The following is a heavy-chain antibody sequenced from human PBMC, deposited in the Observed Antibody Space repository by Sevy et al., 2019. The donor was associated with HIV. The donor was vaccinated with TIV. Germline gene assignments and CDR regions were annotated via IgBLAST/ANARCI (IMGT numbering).Heavy chain of an antibody. CDR3: ARVGTMVRGVIFYYGMDV. D-gene: IGHD3-10*01. Sequence: ASVKVSCKASGYTFTSYDINWVRQATGQGLEWMGWMNPNSGNTGYAQKFQGRVTMTRNTSISTAYMELSSLRSEDTAVYYCARVGTMVRGVIFYYGMDVWGQGTTVTASS. CDR2: MNPNSGNT. J-gene: IGHJ6*02. CDR1: GYTFTSYD. V-gene: IGHV1-8*01.